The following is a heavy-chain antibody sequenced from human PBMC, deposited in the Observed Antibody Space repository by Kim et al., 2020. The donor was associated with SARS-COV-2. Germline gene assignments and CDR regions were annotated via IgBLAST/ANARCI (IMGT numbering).Heavy chain of an antibody. CDR3: ASLKLGYYYYDMDV. CDR1: GFIVSSNY. D-gene: IGHD7-27*01. J-gene: IGHJ6*02. CDR2: IYSGGTT. Sequence: GGSLRLSCAASGFIVSSNYMSWVRQAPGKGLECVSLIYSGGTTYYTDSVKGRFTISRDNSKTTVYLQMNSLRAEDTAVYYCASLKLGYYYYDMDVWGQGT. V-gene: IGHV3-53*01.